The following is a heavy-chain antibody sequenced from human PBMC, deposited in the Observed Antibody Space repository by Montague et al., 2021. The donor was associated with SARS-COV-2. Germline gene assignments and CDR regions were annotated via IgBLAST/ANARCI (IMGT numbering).Heavy chain of an antibody. CDR2: INYSGAT. V-gene: IGHV4-39*01. CDR3: ARPSSTGNYYY. J-gene: IGHJ4*02. CDR1: GDSIYRSGYY. D-gene: IGHD1-26*01. Sequence: SETLSLTCSVSGDSIYRSGYYWGWIRQPPGKGLEWIGSINYSGATYYNPSLKSRVTISVDTSKNQISLKVNSVTAADTAVYYCARPSSTGNYYYWGQGTLVIVSS.